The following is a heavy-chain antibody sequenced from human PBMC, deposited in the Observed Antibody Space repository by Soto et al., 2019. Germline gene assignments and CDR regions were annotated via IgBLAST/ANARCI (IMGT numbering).Heavy chain of an antibody. J-gene: IGHJ4*02. D-gene: IGHD2-2*01. Sequence: ASVKVSCKASGYTFTGYYMRWVRQAPGQGLEWMGWINPNSGGTNYAQKFQGWVTMTRDTSISTAYMELSRLRSDDTAVYYCARTLGYCSSTSCYGPYYFDYWGQGTLVTVS. V-gene: IGHV1-2*04. CDR1: GYTFTGYY. CDR3: ARTLGYCSSTSCYGPYYFDY. CDR2: INPNSGGT.